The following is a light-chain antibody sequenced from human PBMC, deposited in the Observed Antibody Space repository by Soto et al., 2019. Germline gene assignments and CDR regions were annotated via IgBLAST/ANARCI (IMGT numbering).Light chain of an antibody. Sequence: QSVLTQPASMSAAPGQTVSISCSGSSSNIGNNYVSWYQQFPRTAPKLLIYENNKRPSGIPDRFSGSKSGTSATLGITGLQPGDEADYYCGTWDSSLSVWVFGGGTKLTVL. J-gene: IGLJ3*02. V-gene: IGLV1-51*01. CDR3: GTWDSSLSVWV. CDR1: SSNIGNNY. CDR2: ENN.